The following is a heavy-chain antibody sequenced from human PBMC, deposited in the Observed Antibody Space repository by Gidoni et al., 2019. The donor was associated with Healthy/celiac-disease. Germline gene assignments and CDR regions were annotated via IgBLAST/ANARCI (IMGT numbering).Heavy chain of an antibody. CDR2: ISYDGSNK. CDR1: GFTFSSYA. V-gene: IGHV3-30-3*01. D-gene: IGHD2-15*01. CDR3: ARGDIVVVVLPDY. J-gene: IGHJ4*02. Sequence: QVQLVESGGGVVQPGRSLRLSCAASGFTFSSYAMHWVRQAPGKGLEWVAVISYDGSNKYYADSVKGRFTISRDNSKNTLYLQMNSLRAEDTAVYYCARGDIVVVVLPDYWGQGTLVTVSS.